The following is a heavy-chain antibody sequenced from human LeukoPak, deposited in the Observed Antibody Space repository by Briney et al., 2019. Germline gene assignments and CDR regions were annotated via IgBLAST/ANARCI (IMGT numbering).Heavy chain of an antibody. J-gene: IGHJ3*02. V-gene: IGHV3-74*01. Sequence: GGSLRLSCAASGFTFSNYWMRWVRQAPGKGLVWVSRINSDGRSTSYADSVKGRFTISRDNAKNTLYLQMNSLRAEDTAVYYCARVGAVAGAFDIWGQGTMVTVSS. CDR1: GFTFSNYW. D-gene: IGHD6-19*01. CDR2: INSDGRST. CDR3: ARVGAVAGAFDI.